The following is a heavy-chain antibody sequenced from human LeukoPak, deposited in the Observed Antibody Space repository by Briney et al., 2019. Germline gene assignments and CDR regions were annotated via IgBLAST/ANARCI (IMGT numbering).Heavy chain of an antibody. D-gene: IGHD4-17*01. CDR1: GFTFSSYS. J-gene: IGHJ6*02. CDR3: AKDPSGDYLLGYYYYGMDV. CDR2: ISYDGSNK. V-gene: IGHV3-30*18. Sequence: GRSLRLSCAASGFTFSSYSMHWVRQAPGKGLEWVAVISYDGSNKYYADSVKGRFTISRDNSKNTLYLQMNSLRAEDTAVYYCAKDPSGDYLLGYYYYGMDVWGQGTTVTVSS.